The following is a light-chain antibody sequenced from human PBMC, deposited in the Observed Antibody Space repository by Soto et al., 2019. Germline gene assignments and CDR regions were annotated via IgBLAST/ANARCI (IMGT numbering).Light chain of an antibody. CDR2: GAS. CDR1: QSVSSD. J-gene: IGKJ4*01. CDR3: QQSNNWPLT. V-gene: IGKV3-15*01. Sequence: EIVLPQSPATLSVSPGERATLSCRASQSVSSDLAWFQQKPGQAPRLLIYGASTRATGIPARFSGSGSGTEFTLTISSLQSEDFAIYYCQQSNNWPLTFGGGTKVE.